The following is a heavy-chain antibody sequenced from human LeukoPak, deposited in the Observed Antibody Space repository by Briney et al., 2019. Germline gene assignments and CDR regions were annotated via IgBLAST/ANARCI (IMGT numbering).Heavy chain of an antibody. D-gene: IGHD1-14*01. J-gene: IGHJ4*02. CDR1: GYTFTGYY. CDR2: INPNSGGT. V-gene: IGHV1-2*02. Sequence: GASVKVSCKASGYTFTGYYMHWVRQAPGQGLEWMGWINPNSGGTNYAQKFQGRVTMTRDTSISTAYMELSRLRSDDTAVYYCARARGPSPISTPRSDEPGPYDYWGQGTLVTVSS. CDR3: ARARGPSPISTPRSDEPGPYDY.